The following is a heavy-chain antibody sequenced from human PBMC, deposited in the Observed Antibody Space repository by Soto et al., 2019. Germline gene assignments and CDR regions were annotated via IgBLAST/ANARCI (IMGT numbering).Heavy chain of an antibody. CDR2: IYYSGST. V-gene: IGHV4-61*08. J-gene: IGHJ6*02. Sequence: KSSETLSLTCTVSGGSVSSGDYFWSWLRQSPGKRLEWIAYIYYSGSTNYNPSLKSRATISVDTSKSQVSLTLTSMTAADAALYYCARSPNYYYYGFDFWGQGTAVTVSS. CDR1: GGSVSSGDYF. CDR3: ARSPNYYYYGFDF. D-gene: IGHD3-10*01.